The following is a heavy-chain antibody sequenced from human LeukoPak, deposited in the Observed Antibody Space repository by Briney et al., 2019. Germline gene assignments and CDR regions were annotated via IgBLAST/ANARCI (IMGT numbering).Heavy chain of an antibody. CDR1: GFAFSSYG. CDR2: IRYDGSNK. Sequence: GGSLRLSCAASGFAFSSYGMHWVRQAPGKGLEWVAFIRYDGSNKYYADSVKGRFTISRDNSKNTLYLQMNSLRAEDTAVYYCALRRDTGYCSGGSCYSFDYWGQGTLVTVSS. D-gene: IGHD2-15*01. J-gene: IGHJ4*02. CDR3: ALRRDTGYCSGGSCYSFDY. V-gene: IGHV3-30*02.